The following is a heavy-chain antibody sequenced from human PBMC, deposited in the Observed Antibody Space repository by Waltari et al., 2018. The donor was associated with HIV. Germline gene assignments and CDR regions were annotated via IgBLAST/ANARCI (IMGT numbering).Heavy chain of an antibody. CDR2: VYYLGST. CDR1: GGSFSRSVYY. Sequence: QLQLQESGPGLVKPSETLSLTCNVSGGSFSRSVYYWGWVRQPPGKGLEWIGTVYYLGSTFYDPSLRSRLTISVDASKNLLSLRLTSVTAADSAFYYCVGHRAIEMGTIHFWGQGTLITVSS. J-gene: IGHJ4*03. V-gene: IGHV4-39*01. D-gene: IGHD2-21*01. CDR3: VGHRAIEMGTIHF.